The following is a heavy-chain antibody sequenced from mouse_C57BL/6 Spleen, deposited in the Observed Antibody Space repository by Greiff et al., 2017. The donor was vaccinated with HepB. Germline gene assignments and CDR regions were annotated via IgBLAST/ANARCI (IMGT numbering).Heavy chain of an antibody. CDR3: VRHAPTVVATDWYFDV. D-gene: IGHD1-1*01. CDR1: GFSFNTYA. Sequence: EVQLVESGGGLVQPKGSLKLSCAASGFSFNTYAMNWVRQAPGKGLEWVARIRSKSNNYATYYADSVKDRFTISRDDSESMLYLQMNNLKTEDTAMYYCVRHAPTVVATDWYFDVWGTGTTVTVSS. V-gene: IGHV10-1*01. J-gene: IGHJ1*03. CDR2: IRSKSNNYAT.